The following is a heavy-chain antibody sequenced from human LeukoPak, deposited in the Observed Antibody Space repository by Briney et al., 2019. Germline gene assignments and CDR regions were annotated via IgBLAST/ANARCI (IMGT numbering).Heavy chain of an antibody. CDR3: ARLSKGRYFDYIFDH. D-gene: IGHD3-9*01. CDR2: TYYTGST. J-gene: IGHJ4*02. CDR1: GGSVSSYEYY. V-gene: IGHV4-39*01. Sequence: SETLSLTCTVSGGSVSSYEYYWGWIRQPPGKGLEWIGNTYYTGSTYYNPSLRSRVTMSVDTSKNQFSLKMSSVTAADTAVYYCARLSKGRYFDYIFDHWGQGTVVTVPS.